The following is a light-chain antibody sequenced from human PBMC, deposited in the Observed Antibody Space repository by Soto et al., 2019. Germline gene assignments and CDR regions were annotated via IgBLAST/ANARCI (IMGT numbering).Light chain of an antibody. CDR2: KAS. V-gene: IGKV1-5*03. CDR3: QQRGNWWT. J-gene: IGKJ1*01. Sequence: DIQMTQSPSTLSASVGDRVTITCRASQSISSWLAWYQQKPGKAPKLLIYKASSLESGVPSRFSGSGSGTEFTLTISSLQPDDFAIYFCQQRGNWWTFGQGTKVDIK. CDR1: QSISSW.